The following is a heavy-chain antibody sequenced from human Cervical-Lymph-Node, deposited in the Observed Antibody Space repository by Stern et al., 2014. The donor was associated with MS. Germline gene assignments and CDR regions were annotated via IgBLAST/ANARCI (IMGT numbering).Heavy chain of an antibody. CDR2: INPKSGGA. V-gene: IGHV1-2*02. CDR3: ARSVVTTSLFDS. Sequence: VQLVESGAEVRKAGASVKVSCKASGYIFSDYYIHWVRQAPGQGLEWMGWINPKSGGANSAQKFQGRVTMTRDTSITTVYMELNSLRSDDTAVYYCARSVVTTSLFDSWGQGTLVTVSS. D-gene: IGHD4-23*01. J-gene: IGHJ4*02. CDR1: GYIFSDYY.